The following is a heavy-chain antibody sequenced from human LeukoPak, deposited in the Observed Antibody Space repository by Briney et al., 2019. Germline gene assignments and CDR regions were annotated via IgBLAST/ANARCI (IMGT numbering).Heavy chain of an antibody. J-gene: IGHJ4*02. V-gene: IGHV3-7*01. CDR2: IKPDGSAK. Sequence: GGSLRLSCAASGFTFNSYWMTWFRQAPGQGLEWVANIKPDGSAKYCVDSVKGRFTISRDNAKNSLYLQMNSLRAEDTALYYCAREVSEGFDFWGQGTLVTVSS. CDR3: AREVSEGFDF. CDR1: GFTFNSYW. D-gene: IGHD3-22*01.